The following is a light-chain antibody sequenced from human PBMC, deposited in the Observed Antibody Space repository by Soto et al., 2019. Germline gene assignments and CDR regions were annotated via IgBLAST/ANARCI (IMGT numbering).Light chain of an antibody. CDR3: QHYNSYSEA. J-gene: IGKJ5*01. Sequence: IQMSHSPSTLSASVGDRVTITCRASQTISSWLAWYQQKPGKAPKLLIYKASTLKSGVPSRFSGSGSGTEFTLTISSLQPDDFATYYCQHYNSYSEAFGQGARLEIK. CDR1: QTISSW. V-gene: IGKV1-5*03. CDR2: KAS.